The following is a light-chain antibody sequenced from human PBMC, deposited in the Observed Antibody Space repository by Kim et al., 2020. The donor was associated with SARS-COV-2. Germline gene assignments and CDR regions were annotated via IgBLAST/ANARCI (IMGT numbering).Light chain of an antibody. Sequence: DIQMTQSPSSLSASVGDRVTITCRASQSVSSYLNWYQQKPGKAPKLLIYETSNLQSGVPSRFSGSGSGTGFTLSVSSLQPEDSGTYYCQQSYRTLSFGGGTKVDIK. CDR2: ETS. CDR3: QQSYRTLS. J-gene: IGKJ4*01. V-gene: IGKV1-39*01. CDR1: QSVSSY.